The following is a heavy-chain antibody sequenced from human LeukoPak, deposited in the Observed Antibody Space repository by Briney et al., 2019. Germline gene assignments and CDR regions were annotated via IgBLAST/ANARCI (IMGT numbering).Heavy chain of an antibody. V-gene: IGHV3-7*01. CDR2: IKQDGREK. Sequence: GGSLRLSCAASGITFSNYWMTWVRQAPGEGLEWVANIKQDGREKYYLDSVKGRFTISRDNAKNSLYLQMNSLRAEDTAVYYCARSETTYYYDSSVYFYYYYGMDVWGQGTTVTVSS. D-gene: IGHD3-22*01. CDR3: ARSETTYYYDSSVYFYYYYGMDV. J-gene: IGHJ6*02. CDR1: GITFSNYW.